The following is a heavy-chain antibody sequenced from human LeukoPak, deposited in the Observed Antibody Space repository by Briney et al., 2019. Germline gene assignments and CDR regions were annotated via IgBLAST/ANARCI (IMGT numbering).Heavy chain of an antibody. D-gene: IGHD2/OR15-2a*01. V-gene: IGHV3-23*01. CDR3: AKRNGDY. Sequence: GGTLRLSCSASGFTFTTYGMNWVRQAPGKGLEWVSGIGGSGTRTYYADSVKGRFTISRDNSKNTLYLQMNSLRAEDTAAYYCAKRNGDYWGQGTLVTVSS. J-gene: IGHJ4*02. CDR2: IGGSGTRT. CDR1: GFTFTTYG.